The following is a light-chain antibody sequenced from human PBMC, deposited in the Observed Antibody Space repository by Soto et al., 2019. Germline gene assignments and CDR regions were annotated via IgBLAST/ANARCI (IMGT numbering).Light chain of an antibody. CDR3: QQYNSYTYT. J-gene: IGKJ2*01. CDR2: DAY. Sequence: DIQMTQSPSTLYASVGDRVTITCRASQSISSWLAWYQQKPGKAPKLLIYDAYSLESGVPSRFSGSGSGTEFSLTISCLQPDDVATYYCQQYNSYTYTFGQGTKLEIK. V-gene: IGKV1-5*01. CDR1: QSISSW.